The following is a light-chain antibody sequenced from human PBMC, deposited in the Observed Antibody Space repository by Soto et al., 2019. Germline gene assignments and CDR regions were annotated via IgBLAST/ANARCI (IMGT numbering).Light chain of an antibody. CDR2: DAS. Sequence: DIQMTQSPSTLSASVGDRVTITCRASQSISSWLAWYQQKPGKAPKLLIYDASSLESGGPSRFSGSGSGTEFTLTISSLQPDDFATYYCQQYNSYPPYTFGQGTKLEIK. CDR1: QSISSW. CDR3: QQYNSYPPYT. J-gene: IGKJ2*01. V-gene: IGKV1-5*01.